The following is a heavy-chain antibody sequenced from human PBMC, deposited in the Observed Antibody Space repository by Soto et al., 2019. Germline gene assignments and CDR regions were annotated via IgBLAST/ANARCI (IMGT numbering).Heavy chain of an antibody. D-gene: IGHD6-19*01. CDR1: GFTFSTYW. V-gene: IGHV3-74*01. Sequence: EVQLVESGGGLVQPGGSLRLSCAASGFTFSTYWMHWVRQAPGKGLVWVSRINSDGSSTNYADSVKGRFTISRDNAKNTVYLQMNRLRGEDTAVYYCARGARSSGSSFYFDYWGQGTLVTVSS. J-gene: IGHJ4*02. CDR3: ARGARSSGSSFYFDY. CDR2: INSDGSST.